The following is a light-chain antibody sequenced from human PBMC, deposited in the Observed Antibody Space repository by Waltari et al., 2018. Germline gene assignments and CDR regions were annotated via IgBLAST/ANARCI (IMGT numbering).Light chain of an antibody. Sequence: QSALSQPPSVSGAPGQSVTSSCTGTSNDVGGDYYVSWFQQFPGKAPNSIIYDVPRRHPGVPDRFSGSKSGNPAALTISRLQVEDEATYYCCSRAGTYTWLFGGGTKVTVL. CDR1: SNDVGGDYY. J-gene: IGLJ2*01. V-gene: IGLV2-11*01. CDR2: DVP. CDR3: CSRAGTYTWL.